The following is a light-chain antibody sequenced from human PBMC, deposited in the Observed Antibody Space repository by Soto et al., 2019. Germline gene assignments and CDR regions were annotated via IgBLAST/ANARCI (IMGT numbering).Light chain of an antibody. J-gene: IGKJ3*01. V-gene: IGKV1-9*01. CDR2: AAS. CDR1: QGIGNY. Sequence: DIQLTQSPSFLSASVGDRVTITCRASQGIGNYLAWFQQQPGKAPNLLIYAASTLHSGVPSRFSGSGSGAEFPLTISNLQPEDFATYYCQLFTKYPRGTFGPGTKVDFK. CDR3: QLFTKYPRGT.